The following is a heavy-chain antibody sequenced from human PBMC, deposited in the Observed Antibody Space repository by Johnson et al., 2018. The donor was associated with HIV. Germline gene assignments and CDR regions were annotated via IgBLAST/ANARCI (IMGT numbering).Heavy chain of an antibody. D-gene: IGHD3-22*01. CDR2: IGTIDDT. CDR3: TRGEGGYFYDISGYYHRPDDAFEI. V-gene: IGHV3-13*01. Sequence: MQLVESGGDLVQPGGSLRLSCAASGFTFSSYDMHWVRQVRGKGLEWVSGIGTIDDTYYSDSVKGRFTISRENAKNSLYLQMNSLRAEDTAVYFCTRGEGGYFYDISGYYHRPDDAFEIWGQGTMVTVSS. CDR1: GFTFSSYD. J-gene: IGHJ3*02.